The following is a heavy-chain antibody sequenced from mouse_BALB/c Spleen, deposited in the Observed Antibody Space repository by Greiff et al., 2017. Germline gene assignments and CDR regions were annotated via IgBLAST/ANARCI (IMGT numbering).Heavy chain of an antibody. Sequence: DVKLQESGPGLVKPSQSLSLTCTVTGYSITSDYAWNWIRQFPGNKLEWMGYISYSGSTSYNPSLKSRISITRDTSKNQFFLQLNSVTTEDTATYYCARRDYGNYFAYWGQGTLVTVSA. J-gene: IGHJ3*01. CDR1: GYSITSDYA. CDR3: ARRDYGNYFAY. CDR2: ISYSGST. V-gene: IGHV3-2*02. D-gene: IGHD2-1*01.